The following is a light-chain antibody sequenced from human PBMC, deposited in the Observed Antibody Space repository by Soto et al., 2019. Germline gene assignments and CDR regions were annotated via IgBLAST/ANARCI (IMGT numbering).Light chain of an antibody. CDR1: QSVLYSSNNKNY. J-gene: IGKJ2*01. Sequence: DIVMTPSPDSLAVSLGERATINCKSSQSVLYSSNNKNYLAWYQQKPGQPPKLLIYWASTRESGVPDRFSGSGSGTDFTLTISSLQAEDVAVYYCQQSYSTPPYTFGQGTKLEIK. V-gene: IGKV4-1*01. CDR3: QQSYSTPPYT. CDR2: WAS.